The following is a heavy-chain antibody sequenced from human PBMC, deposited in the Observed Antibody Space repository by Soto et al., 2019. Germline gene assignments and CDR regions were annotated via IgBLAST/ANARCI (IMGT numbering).Heavy chain of an antibody. CDR3: ARDDVGSAWPY. CDR1: GYNFIENA. V-gene: IGHV1-3*01. CDR2: INCDNGNT. Sequence: QVQLVQSGDDVKKPGASVKVSCKTSGYNFIENAVHWVRQAPGQGLERMGWINCDNGNTKYSRNMLSRLIISREKSATTVYMELSALTSEDTAVYFCARDDVGSAWPYWGQGTLVSVSS. J-gene: IGHJ4*02. D-gene: IGHD6-19*01.